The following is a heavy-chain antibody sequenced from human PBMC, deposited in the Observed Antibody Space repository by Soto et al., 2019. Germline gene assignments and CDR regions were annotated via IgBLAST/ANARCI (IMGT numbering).Heavy chain of an antibody. CDR2: IDSDGRSP. CDR3: TTLAAPTDH. V-gene: IGHV3-74*01. Sequence: VGSLRLSCAASGFSGYWMHWVRQVPGKGLEWVSEIDSDGRSPSYADSVRGRFTISRDNSKNTLFLHMNSLRAEDTAVYYCTTLAAPTDHWGQGTLVTVSS. J-gene: IGHJ4*02. D-gene: IGHD6-25*01. CDR1: GFSGYW.